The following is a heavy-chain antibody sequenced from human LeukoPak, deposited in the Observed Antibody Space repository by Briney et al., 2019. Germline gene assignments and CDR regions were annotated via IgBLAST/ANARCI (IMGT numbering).Heavy chain of an antibody. D-gene: IGHD6-6*01. Sequence: PSETLSLTCTVSGGSISSYYWSWIRQPPGKGLEWIGYIYTSGSTNYNPSLKNRVTISVDTSKNQFSLKLSSVTAADTAVYYCAKLAPYNSSLDYWGQGTLVTVSS. CDR1: GGSISSYY. CDR3: AKLAPYNSSLDY. V-gene: IGHV4-4*09. J-gene: IGHJ4*02. CDR2: IYTSGST.